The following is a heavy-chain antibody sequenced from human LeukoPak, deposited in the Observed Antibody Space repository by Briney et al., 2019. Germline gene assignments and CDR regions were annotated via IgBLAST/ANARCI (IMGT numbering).Heavy chain of an antibody. V-gene: IGHV3-23*01. CDR2: ISGGGDKA. D-gene: IGHD6-19*01. CDR1: GFTFTTYA. CDR3: AKDLALAGTGGGFDV. Sequence: GGSVRPSCAASGFTFTTYAINWVRQAPGKGLEWVSGISGGGDKAFYADSVNGRSTISRDNSKNTVSLQMSSLRAEDTALYYCAKDLALAGTGGGFDVWGQGTRVAGSS. J-gene: IGHJ3*01.